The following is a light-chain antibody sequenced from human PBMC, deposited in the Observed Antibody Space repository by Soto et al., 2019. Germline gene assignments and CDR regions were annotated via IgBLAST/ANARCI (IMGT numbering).Light chain of an antibody. CDR3: QQYQTYPWT. CDR1: QSSSTW. J-gene: IGKJ1*01. V-gene: IGKV1-5*03. Sequence: DIQMTQSPATLSASVGDRVTITCRASQSSSTWLAWYQQRPGKAPNLLIHKVSSLPSGVPSRFSGSATGTEFSLTITSLQPDDFATYFCQQYQTYPWTFGQGTKVDIK. CDR2: KVS.